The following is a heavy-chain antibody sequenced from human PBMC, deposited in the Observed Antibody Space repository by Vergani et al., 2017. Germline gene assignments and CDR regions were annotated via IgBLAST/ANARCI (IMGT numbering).Heavy chain of an antibody. CDR1: GGSLSGYY. CDR3: ARERGSYYMSPRYFQH. V-gene: IGHV4-34*01. CDR2: INHSGST. J-gene: IGHJ1*01. D-gene: IGHD1-26*01. Sequence: VKIKKWGAGLLKNLEKLFITCAVYGGSLSGYYWSWIRQPPGKGLEWIGEINHSGSTNYNPTLKSRVTISVDTSKNQFSLKLSSVTAADTAVYYCARERGSYYMSPRYFQHWGQGTLVTVSS.